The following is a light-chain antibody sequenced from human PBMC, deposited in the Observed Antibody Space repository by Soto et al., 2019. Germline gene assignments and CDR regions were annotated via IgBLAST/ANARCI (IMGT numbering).Light chain of an antibody. V-gene: IGKV3-11*01. Sequence: EIVLTQSPATLSLSPGERATLYCRASQSVSSYLAWYQQKPGQAPRLLIYDASNRATVIPARFSGSGSGTDFTLTISSLDPEDFAVYYCQQRSNWPPWTFGQGTKVEIK. CDR1: QSVSSY. J-gene: IGKJ1*01. CDR2: DAS. CDR3: QQRSNWPPWT.